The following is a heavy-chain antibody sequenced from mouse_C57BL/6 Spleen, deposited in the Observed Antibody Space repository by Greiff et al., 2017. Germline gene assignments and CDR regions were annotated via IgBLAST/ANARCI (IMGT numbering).Heavy chain of an antibody. CDR2: ISYDGSN. CDR3: ARESNWGMDY. D-gene: IGHD4-1*01. Sequence: VQLQQSGPGLVNPSQSLSLTCSFTGYSITSGYYWNWIRQFPGNKLEWLGYISYDGSNNYNPSLKNRISITRDTSKNQFFLKLNSVTTEDTATYYCARESNWGMDYWGQGPSVTVSS. CDR1: GYSITSGYY. J-gene: IGHJ4*01. V-gene: IGHV3-6*01.